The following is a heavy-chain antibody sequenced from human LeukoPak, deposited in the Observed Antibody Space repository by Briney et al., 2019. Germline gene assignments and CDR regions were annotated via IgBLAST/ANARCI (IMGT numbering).Heavy chain of an antibody. V-gene: IGHV3-7*01. J-gene: IGHJ4*02. D-gene: IGHD1-26*01. CDR2: INQDGGER. CDR3: ARDYMAGATFQIQGPVDY. CDR1: RFTFSNYW. Sequence: GGSLRLSCAASRFTFSNYWMTWVRQAPGKGLEWVANINQDGGERYYVDSVKGRFTISRDNAKSSLYLQMNSLRAEDTAVYYCARDYMAGATFQIQGPVDYWGQGTLVTVSS.